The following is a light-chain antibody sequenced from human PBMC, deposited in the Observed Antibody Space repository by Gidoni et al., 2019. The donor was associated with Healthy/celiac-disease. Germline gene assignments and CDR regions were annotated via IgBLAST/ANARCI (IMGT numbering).Light chain of an antibody. V-gene: IGLV1-44*01. J-gene: IGLJ3*02. CDR2: SNK. CDR1: SSNTGSNT. CDR3: AAWDDSLNGWV. Sequence: QSVLTQPPSASGTPGQGVTISCSGSSSNTGSNTVNWYQQLPGTAPKLLIYSNKQRPSGVPDRFSGSKSGTSASLAISGLQSEDEADYYCAAWDDSLNGWVFGGGTKLTVL.